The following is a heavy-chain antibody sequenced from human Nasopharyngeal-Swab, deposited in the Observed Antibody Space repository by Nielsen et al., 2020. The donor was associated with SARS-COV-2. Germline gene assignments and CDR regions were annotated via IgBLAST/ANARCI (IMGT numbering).Heavy chain of an antibody. CDR2: IYPGDSDT. V-gene: IGHV5-51*01. CDR3: ARLRDGYSNTGFDY. CDR1: GYSFTSYW. Sequence: GESLKISCKGSGYSFTSYWIGWVRQMPGKGLEWMGIIYPGDSDTRYSPSFQGQVTISTDNSISTPSLQWSSLKASDTAMYYCARLRDGYSNTGFDYSGPGTVVIVSS. D-gene: IGHD5-24*01. J-gene: IGHJ4*02.